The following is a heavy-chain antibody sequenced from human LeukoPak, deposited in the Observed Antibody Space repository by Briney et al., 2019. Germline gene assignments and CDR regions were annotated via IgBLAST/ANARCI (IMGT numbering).Heavy chain of an antibody. CDR1: GYTFTSYG. J-gene: IGHJ4*02. CDR3: ARTGTYCNGGTCYFDY. D-gene: IGHD2-15*01. CDR2: INPNSGGT. V-gene: IGHV1-2*02. Sequence: ASVKVSCKASGYTFTSYGISWVRQAPGQGLEWMGWINPNSGGTNYAQKFQGRVIMTRDTSISTAYMDLSRLRSDDTAVYYCARTGTYCNGGTCYFDYWGQGTLVTVSS.